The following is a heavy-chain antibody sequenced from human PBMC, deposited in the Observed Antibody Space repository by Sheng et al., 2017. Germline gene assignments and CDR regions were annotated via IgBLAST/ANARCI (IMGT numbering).Heavy chain of an antibody. Sequence: EVQLVESGGGLVQPGGSLRLSCSASGFTFSNYEMNWVRQAPGTGLEWISYISSSGNSIYYADSVKGRFTIFRNNGKNSLYLQMNSMGAEDTAVYYCARKGERDGSPGRYLDYWGQGTLVTVSS. J-gene: IGHJ4*02. CDR2: ISSSGNSI. CDR1: GFTFSNYE. CDR3: ARKGERDGSPGRYLDY. V-gene: IGHV3-48*03. D-gene: IGHD3-16*01.